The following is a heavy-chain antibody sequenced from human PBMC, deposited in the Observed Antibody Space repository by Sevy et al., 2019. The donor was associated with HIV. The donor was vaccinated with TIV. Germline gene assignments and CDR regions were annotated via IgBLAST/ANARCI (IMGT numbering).Heavy chain of an antibody. CDR2: ISSSSSYI. CDR1: GFTFSSYS. Sequence: GGSLRLSCAASGFTFSSYSMNWVRQAPGKGLEWVSSISSSSSYIYYADSVKGRFTISRDNAKNSLYLQMNSLRAEDTAVYYCARGVQTYDAFDIWGQGTMVTVSS. J-gene: IGHJ3*02. CDR3: ARGVQTYDAFDI. V-gene: IGHV3-21*01. D-gene: IGHD6-6*01.